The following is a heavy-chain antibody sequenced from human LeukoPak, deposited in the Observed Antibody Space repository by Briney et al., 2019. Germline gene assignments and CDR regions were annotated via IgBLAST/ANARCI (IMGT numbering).Heavy chain of an antibody. CDR3: ARFGGCGWPIFDY. D-gene: IGHD6-19*01. CDR1: GFTFSSYG. J-gene: IGHJ4*02. Sequence: GGSLRLSCAASGFTFSSYGMSWVRQAPGKGLEWVSSISSSSSYIYYADSVKGRFTISRDNAKNSLYLQMNSLRAEDTAVYYCARFGGCGWPIFDYWGQGTLVTVSS. V-gene: IGHV3-21*01. CDR2: ISSSSSYI.